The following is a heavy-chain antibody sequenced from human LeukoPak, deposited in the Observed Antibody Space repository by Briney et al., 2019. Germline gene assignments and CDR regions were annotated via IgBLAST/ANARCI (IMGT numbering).Heavy chain of an antibody. D-gene: IGHD2-2*01. J-gene: IGHJ4*02. V-gene: IGHV1-58*01. CDR2: IVVGTGNT. Sequence: SVKVSCKASGFTFTSSAVQWVRQARGQRLEWIGWIVVGTGNTKYAQKFQERVTITRDMSTSTAYMDLRSLRSDDTAVYYCARDLEHCRNIICSNSAYWGQGTLVTVSS. CDR1: GFTFTSSA. CDR3: ARDLEHCRNIICSNSAY.